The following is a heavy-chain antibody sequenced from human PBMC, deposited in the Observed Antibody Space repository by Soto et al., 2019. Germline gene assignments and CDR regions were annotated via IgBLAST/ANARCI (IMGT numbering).Heavy chain of an antibody. J-gene: IGHJ6*02. D-gene: IGHD3-10*01. CDR3: ARAPPFYGSGSYLYYYYYYGMDV. CDR2: MNPNSGNT. Sequence: ASVKGSWKASGYTFTIYDINWVIQATRQGLEWMGWMNPNSGNTGYAQKFQGRVTMTRNTSISTAYMELSSLRSEDTAVYYCARAPPFYGSGSYLYYYYYYGMDVWGQGTTVTVSS. V-gene: IGHV1-8*01. CDR1: GYTFTIYD.